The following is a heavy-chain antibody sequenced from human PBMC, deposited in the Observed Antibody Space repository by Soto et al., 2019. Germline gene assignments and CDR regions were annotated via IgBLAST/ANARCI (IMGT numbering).Heavy chain of an antibody. CDR3: TRDLRIAVAGPYFDY. Sequence: GGSLRLSCAASGFTFSSYSMNWVRQAPGKGLEWVSSISSSSSYIYYADSVKGRFTISRDNAKNSLYLQMNSLRAEDTAVYYCTRDLRIAVAGPYFDYWGQGTLVTVSS. D-gene: IGHD6-19*01. CDR2: ISSSSSYI. V-gene: IGHV3-21*01. J-gene: IGHJ4*02. CDR1: GFTFSSYS.